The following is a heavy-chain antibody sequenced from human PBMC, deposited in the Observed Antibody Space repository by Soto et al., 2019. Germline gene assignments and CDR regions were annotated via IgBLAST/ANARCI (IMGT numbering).Heavy chain of an antibody. Sequence: PSETLSLTCAVSGYSISSGYYWGWIRQPPGKGLEWIGSIYHSGSTYYNPSLKSRVTISVDTSKNQFSLKLSSVTAADTAVYYCAKGTDYYDSSGYYGPWGQGTLVTVS. CDR1: GYSISSGYY. J-gene: IGHJ5*02. CDR2: IYHSGST. D-gene: IGHD3-22*01. CDR3: AKGTDYYDSSGYYGP. V-gene: IGHV4-38-2*01.